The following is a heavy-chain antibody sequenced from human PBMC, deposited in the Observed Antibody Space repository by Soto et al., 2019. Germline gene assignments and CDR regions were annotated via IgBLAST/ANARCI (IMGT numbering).Heavy chain of an antibody. V-gene: IGHV1-69*12. D-gene: IGHD6-6*01. Sequence: QVQLVQSGAEVKKPGSSAKVSCKASGGTFSSYAISWVRQAPGQGLEWMGGITPIFGTANYAQKFQGRVTITADESTSTAYMELSSLRSEDTAVYYCARPKYSSSPLGYWGQGTLVTVSS. J-gene: IGHJ4*02. CDR3: ARPKYSSSPLGY. CDR2: ITPIFGTA. CDR1: GGTFSSYA.